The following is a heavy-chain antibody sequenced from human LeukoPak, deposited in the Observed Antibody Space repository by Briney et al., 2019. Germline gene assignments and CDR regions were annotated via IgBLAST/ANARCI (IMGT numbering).Heavy chain of an antibody. D-gene: IGHD3-10*01. Sequence: SVKVSCKASGGTFSSYAISWVRQAPGQGLEWMGRIIPILGIANYAQKFQGRVTITADKSTSTAYMELSSLRSEDTAVYYCARAAYYYGSGSYPDYWGQGTLVTVSS. CDR1: GGTFSSYA. V-gene: IGHV1-69*04. CDR3: ARAAYYYGSGSYPDY. J-gene: IGHJ4*02. CDR2: IIPILGIA.